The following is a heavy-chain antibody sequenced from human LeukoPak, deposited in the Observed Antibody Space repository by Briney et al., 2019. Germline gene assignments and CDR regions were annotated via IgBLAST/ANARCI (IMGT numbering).Heavy chain of an antibody. J-gene: IGHJ6*03. D-gene: IGHD3-16*01. Sequence: GESLKISCKGSGYSFTSYWIGWVRQMPGKGLEWMGIIYPGDPDTRYSPSFQGQVTISADKSISTAYLQWSSLKASDTAMYYCARLGPGGSAYYYYYMDVWGKGTTVTVSS. CDR1: GYSFTSYW. V-gene: IGHV5-51*01. CDR2: IYPGDPDT. CDR3: ARLGPGGSAYYYYYMDV.